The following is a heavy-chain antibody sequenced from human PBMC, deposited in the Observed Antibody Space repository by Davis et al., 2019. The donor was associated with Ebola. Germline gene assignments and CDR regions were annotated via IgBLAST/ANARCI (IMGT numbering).Heavy chain of an antibody. CDR2: IYYSGST. J-gene: IGHJ4*02. CDR1: GGSISSSNYY. CDR3: ARRFLEWEFDC. V-gene: IGHV4-39*01. Sequence: MPSETLSLTCTVSGGSISSSNYYWGWIRQPPGKGLEWIGSIYYSGSTYYNPSLKSRVTISVDTSKNQFSLKLSSVTAADTAVYYCARRFLEWEFDCWGQGTLVTVSS. D-gene: IGHD3-3*01.